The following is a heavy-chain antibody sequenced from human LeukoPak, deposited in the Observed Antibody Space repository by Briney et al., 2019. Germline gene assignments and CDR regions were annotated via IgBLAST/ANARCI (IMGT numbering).Heavy chain of an antibody. CDR2: ISFDATNK. J-gene: IGHJ4*02. CDR1: GFSVSNTY. CDR3: AKDSSADDSSGYSYYLDY. D-gene: IGHD3-22*01. V-gene: IGHV3-30*18. Sequence: PGGSLRLSCAASGFSVSNTYMSWVRQAPGKGLEWVAVISFDATNKYYADSVKGRFTISRDNSKNTLYLQMNSLRAEDTAVYYCAKDSSADDSSGYSYYLDYWGQGTLVTVSS.